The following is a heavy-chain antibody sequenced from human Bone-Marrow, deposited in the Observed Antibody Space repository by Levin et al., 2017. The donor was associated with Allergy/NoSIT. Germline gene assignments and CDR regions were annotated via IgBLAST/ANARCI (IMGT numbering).Heavy chain of an antibody. J-gene: IGHJ4*02. CDR1: GFTFSNSA. CDR2: LSKSGGTT. D-gene: IGHD1-1*01. CDR3: AKGDWNAN. Sequence: SCAASGFTFSNSAMSWVRQAPGKGLEWVSTLSKSGGTTYYADSVKGRFTISRDNSKSTLSLQMDSLRAEDTAVYYCAKGDWNANWGQGTLVTVSS. V-gene: IGHV3-23*01.